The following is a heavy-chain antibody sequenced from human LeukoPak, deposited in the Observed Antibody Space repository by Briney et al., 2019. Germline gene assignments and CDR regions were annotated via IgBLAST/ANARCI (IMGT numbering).Heavy chain of an antibody. D-gene: IGHD3-22*01. CDR1: GGSISSSSYY. CDR2: IYYSGST. CDR3: ARDGFYDSSGYYYNWVFDY. V-gene: IGHV4-39*07. Sequence: SETLSLTCTVSGGSISSSSYYWGWIRQPPGKGLEWIGSIYYSGSTYYNPSLKSRVTISVDTSKNQFSLKLSSVTGADTAVYYCARDGFYDSSGYYYNWVFDYWGQGTLVTVSS. J-gene: IGHJ4*02.